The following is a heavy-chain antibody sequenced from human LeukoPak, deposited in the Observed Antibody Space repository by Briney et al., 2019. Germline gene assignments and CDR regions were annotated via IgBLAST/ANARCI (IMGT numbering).Heavy chain of an antibody. Sequence: GGSLRLSCAASGFTFSRYWMHWVRQGPGNGLVWVSRINSDGSSTSYADSVKGRFTISRDNAKNTLYLQMNSLRAEDTAVYYCAREYSTGFDPWGQGTLVTVSS. V-gene: IGHV3-74*01. D-gene: IGHD2-15*01. J-gene: IGHJ5*02. CDR2: INSDGSST. CDR1: GFTFSRYW. CDR3: AREYSTGFDP.